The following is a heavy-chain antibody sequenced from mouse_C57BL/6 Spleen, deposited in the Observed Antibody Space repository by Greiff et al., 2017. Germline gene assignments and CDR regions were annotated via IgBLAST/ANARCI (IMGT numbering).Heavy chain of an antibody. J-gene: IGHJ2*01. D-gene: IGHD2-5*01. CDR3: ARQRSNYPYYFDY. CDR1: GFTFSSYG. V-gene: IGHV5-6*01. CDR2: ISSGGSYT. Sequence: EVQVVESGGDLVKPGGSLKLSCAASGFTFSSYGMSWVRQTPDKRLEWVATISSGGSYTYYPDSVKGRFTISRDNAKNTLYLQMSSLKSEDTAMYYCARQRSNYPYYFDYWGQGTTLTVSS.